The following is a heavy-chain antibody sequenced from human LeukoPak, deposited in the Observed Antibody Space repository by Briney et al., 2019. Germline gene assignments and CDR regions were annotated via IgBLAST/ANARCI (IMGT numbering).Heavy chain of an antibody. Sequence: GRSLRLSCAASGFTFSSYGMHWVRQAPGKGLEWVAVISYDGSNKYYADSVKGRFTISRDNSKNTLYLQMNSLGAEDTAVYYCAKGGGVVVSFHFDYWGQGTMVTASS. CDR2: ISYDGSNK. CDR1: GFTFSSYG. CDR3: AKGGGVVVSFHFDY. V-gene: IGHV3-30*18. D-gene: IGHD2-21*01. J-gene: IGHJ4*02.